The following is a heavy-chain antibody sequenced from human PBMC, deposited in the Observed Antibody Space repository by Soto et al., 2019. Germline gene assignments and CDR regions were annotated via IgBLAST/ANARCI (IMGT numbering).Heavy chain of an antibody. CDR2: IDPSDSYT. Sequence: GESLKISCKGSGYSFTSYWISWVRQMPGKGLEWMGRIDPSDSYTNYSPSFQGHVTISADKSISTAYLQWSSLKASDTAMYYCARREKAAAQPQSYYYYYGMDVWGQGTTVTVSS. D-gene: IGHD6-13*01. CDR3: ARREKAAAQPQSYYYYYGMDV. J-gene: IGHJ6*02. CDR1: GYSFTSYW. V-gene: IGHV5-10-1*01.